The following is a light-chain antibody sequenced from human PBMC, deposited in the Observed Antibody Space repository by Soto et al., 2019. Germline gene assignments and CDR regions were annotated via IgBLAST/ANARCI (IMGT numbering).Light chain of an antibody. CDR3: SSDTSSLYV. CDR1: SSDVGGYNY. Sequence: QSVLTQPASVSGSPGQSITISCTGTSSDVGGYNYVSWYQQHPGKAPKLMIYDVSNRPSGVSNRFSGSKSGNTASLTISGLQAEDEADYYCSSDTSSLYVFGTGNKVTVL. CDR2: DVS. J-gene: IGLJ1*01. V-gene: IGLV2-14*01.